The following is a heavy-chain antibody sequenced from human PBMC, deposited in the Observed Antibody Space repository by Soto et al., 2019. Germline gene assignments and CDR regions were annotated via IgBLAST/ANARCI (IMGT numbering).Heavy chain of an antibody. CDR1: GFTFSSYG. CDR2: ISYDGSNK. J-gene: IGHJ4*02. CDR3: ANGGGKKWLPLN. D-gene: IGHD6-19*01. Sequence: QVQLVESGGGVVQPGRSLRLSCAASGFTFSSYGMHWVRQAPGKGLEWVAVISYDGSNKYYADSVKGRFTISRDNSKNTLYLQMNSLRAEDTAVYYCANGGGKKWLPLNWGQGTLVTVSS. V-gene: IGHV3-30*18.